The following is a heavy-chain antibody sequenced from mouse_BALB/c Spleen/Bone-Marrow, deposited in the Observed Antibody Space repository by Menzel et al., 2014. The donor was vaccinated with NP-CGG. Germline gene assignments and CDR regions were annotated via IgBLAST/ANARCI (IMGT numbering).Heavy chain of an antibody. CDR2: INPSNGGT. J-gene: IGHJ3*01. Sequence: QVQLQQSGAELGKPGASVELSCKASGYTFTSYYMYWGKQRPGQGLEWIGGINPSNGGTNFNEKFKSKATLTVDKSSSTAYMQLSSLTSEDSAVYYCTRGLRAWFAYWGQGTLVTVSA. D-gene: IGHD3-1*01. V-gene: IGHV1S81*02. CDR3: TRGLRAWFAY. CDR1: GYTFTSYY.